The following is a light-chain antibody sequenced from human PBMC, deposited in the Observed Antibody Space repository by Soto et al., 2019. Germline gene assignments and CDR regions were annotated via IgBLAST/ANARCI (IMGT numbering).Light chain of an antibody. CDR2: GAS. CDR3: QQYCGSSWP. Sequence: EMVLTQSPGTLSLSPGDRATLSCRASQSVSTTYLAWYQQKFGQAPRLLVYGASSRATVIPDRFSGSGSGTAFPLTICRLGTEGVAVYYRQQYCGSSWPFGPGTKVELK. J-gene: IGKJ1*01. V-gene: IGKV3-20*01. CDR1: QSVSTTY.